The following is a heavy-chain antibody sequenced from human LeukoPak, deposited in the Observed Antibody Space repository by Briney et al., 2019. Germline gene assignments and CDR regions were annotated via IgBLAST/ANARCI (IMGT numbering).Heavy chain of an antibody. CDR3: ARGNPIVVVIRKFFGWFDP. D-gene: IGHD3-22*01. CDR2: IYYSGST. Sequence: SETLSLTCTVSGGSISSYYWSWIRQPPGKGLEWIGYIYYSGSTNYNPSLKSRVTISVDTSKNQFSLKLSSVTAADTAVYYCARGNPIVVVIRKFFGWFDPWGQGTLVTVSS. J-gene: IGHJ5*02. V-gene: IGHV4-59*12. CDR1: GGSISSYY.